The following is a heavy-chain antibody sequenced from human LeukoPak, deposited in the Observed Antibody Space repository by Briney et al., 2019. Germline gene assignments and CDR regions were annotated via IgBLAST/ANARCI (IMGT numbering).Heavy chain of an antibody. CDR2: IIPILGIA. Sequence: GASVKVSCKASGGTFSSYAISWVRQAPGQGLEWMGRIIPILGIANYAQKFQGRVTITADKSTSTAYMELSSLRSEDTAVYYCARAPRGYCSSTSCYDRNWFDPWGQGTLVTVSS. D-gene: IGHD2-2*01. CDR3: ARAPRGYCSSTSCYDRNWFDP. V-gene: IGHV1-69*04. CDR1: GGTFSSYA. J-gene: IGHJ5*02.